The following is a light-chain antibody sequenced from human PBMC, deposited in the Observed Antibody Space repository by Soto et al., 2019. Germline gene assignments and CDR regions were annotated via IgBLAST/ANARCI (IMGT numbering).Light chain of an antibody. CDR3: QQHNNSPPWT. J-gene: IGKJ1*01. CDR2: SAS. Sequence: EIVLTQSPATLSASAGERVTITCRASQSVSSKLAWYQQKPGQAPRHLIYSASTIATGIPSRFSGSGSGTDFTLPISSLQYEDFAVYYCQQHNNSPPWTFGQGTKVDIK. V-gene: IGKV3-15*01. CDR1: QSVSSK.